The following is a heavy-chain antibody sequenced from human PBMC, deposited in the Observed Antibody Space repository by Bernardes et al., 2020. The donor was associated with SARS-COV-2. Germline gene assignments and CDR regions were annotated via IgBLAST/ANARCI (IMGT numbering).Heavy chain of an antibody. V-gene: IGHV3-33*08. D-gene: IGHD1-26*01. CDR3: AKWADFADYYYYYGMDV. CDR1: GFTFSSYG. Sequence: GGSLRLSCAASGFTFSSYGMHWVRQAPGKGLEWVAVIWYDGSNKYYADSVKGRFTISRDNSKNTLYLQMNSLRAEDTAVYYCAKWADFADYYYYYGMDVWGQGTTVTVSS. CDR2: IWYDGSNK. J-gene: IGHJ6*02.